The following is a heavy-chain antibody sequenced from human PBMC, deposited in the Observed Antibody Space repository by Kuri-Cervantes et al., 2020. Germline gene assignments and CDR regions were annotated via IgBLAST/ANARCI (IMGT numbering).Heavy chain of an antibody. V-gene: IGHV1-2*02. Sequence: ASVKVSCKASGYTFTGYYIHWVGQAPGQGLEWMGWINPHSGGTNYAQKFQGRVTMTRDTSISTAYMELSRLRSDDTAVYYCASAYRGGYSSGWFLGDYWGQGTLVTVSS. J-gene: IGHJ4*02. D-gene: IGHD6-19*01. CDR1: GYTFTGYY. CDR3: ASAYRGGYSSGWFLGDY. CDR2: INPHSGGT.